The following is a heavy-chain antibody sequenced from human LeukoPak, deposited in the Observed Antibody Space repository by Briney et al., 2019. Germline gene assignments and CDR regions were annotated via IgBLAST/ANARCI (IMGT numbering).Heavy chain of an antibody. J-gene: IGHJ4*02. CDR2: ISSSGIT. CDR3: ARRDSGYDREYDY. CDR1: GGSVSSNGFY. Sequence: SETLSLTCAVSGGSVSSNGFYWAWVRQPPGKGLEYIGTISSSGITYYDSSLKSRVTISVDTSKNHFSLELSSVTAADTAVYYCARRDSGYDREYDYWGQGTLVTVSS. V-gene: IGHV4-39*02. D-gene: IGHD5-12*01.